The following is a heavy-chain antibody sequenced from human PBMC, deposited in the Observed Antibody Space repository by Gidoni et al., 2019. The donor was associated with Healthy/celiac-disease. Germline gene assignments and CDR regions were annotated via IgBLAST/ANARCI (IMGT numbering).Heavy chain of an antibody. V-gene: IGHV4-59*01. CDR1: GGSISSYY. J-gene: IGHJ5*02. D-gene: IGHD3-22*01. CDR3: ARGGRYYDSSGYPARGFDP. Sequence: QVQLQESGPGLVKPSETLSLTCTVSGGSISSYYWSWIRQPPGKGLEWIGYIYYSGSTNYNPSLKSRVTISVDTSKNQFSLKLSSVTAADTAVYYCARGGRYYDSSGYPARGFDPWGQGTLVTVSS. CDR2: IYYSGST.